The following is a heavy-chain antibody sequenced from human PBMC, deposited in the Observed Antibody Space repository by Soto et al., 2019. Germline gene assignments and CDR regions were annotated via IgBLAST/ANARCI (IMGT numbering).Heavy chain of an antibody. D-gene: IGHD4-17*01. CDR1: GFTFSSYG. CDR3: ARDRGGDYYWYFDL. J-gene: IGHJ2*01. CDR2: IWYDGSNK. V-gene: IGHV3-33*01. Sequence: QVQLVESGGGVVQPGRSLRLSCAASGFTFSSYGMHWVRQAPGKGLEWVAVIWYDGSNKYYADSVKGRFTISRDNSKKPLYVQMNSLRAEDTVVYYCARDRGGDYYWYFDLWGRGTLVTVSS.